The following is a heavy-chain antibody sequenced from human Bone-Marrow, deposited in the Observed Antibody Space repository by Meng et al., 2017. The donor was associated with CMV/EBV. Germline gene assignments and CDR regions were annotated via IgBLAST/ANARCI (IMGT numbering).Heavy chain of an antibody. J-gene: IGHJ4*02. CDR1: GFTFSSSS. CDR3: ARVERGAAAGTSEY. V-gene: IGHV3-21*01. Sequence: ASGFTFSSSSMNWVRQAPGKGLEWVSSISSSSSYIYYADSVKGRFTISRDNAKNSLYLQMNSLRAEDTAVYYCARVERGAAAGTSEYWGQGTLVTVSS. CDR2: ISSSSSYI. D-gene: IGHD6-13*01.